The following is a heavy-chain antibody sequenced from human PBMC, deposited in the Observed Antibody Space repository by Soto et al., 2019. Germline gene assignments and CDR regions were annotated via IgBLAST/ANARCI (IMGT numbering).Heavy chain of an antibody. V-gene: IGHV1-3*01. Sequence: QVRLVQSGTEVKKPGASAMVSCKATGYTFANYAINWVRQARGQDFECTGWSNAGNGNTRNSQKIQRRVTSTRDTSATTAHREVGSVRFEDTAVYSCARDLSGWGLSNGHFGVDVWGQGTTVIVSS. J-gene: IGHJ6*02. CDR1: GYTFANYA. D-gene: IGHD3-16*01. CDR2: SNAGNGNT. CDR3: ARDLSGWGLSNGHFGVDV.